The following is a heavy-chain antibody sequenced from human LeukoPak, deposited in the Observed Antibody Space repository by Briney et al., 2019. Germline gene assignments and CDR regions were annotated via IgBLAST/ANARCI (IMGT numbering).Heavy chain of an antibody. J-gene: IGHJ5*02. CDR1: GGSISCYY. V-gene: IGHV4-4*07. Sequence: PSETLSLTCTVSGGSISCYYWSWIRQPAGKGLEWIGRIYTSGSTNYNPSLKSRVTMSVDTSKNQFSLKLSSVTAADTAVYYCAREQGRIAVGWFDPWGQGTLVTVSS. CDR2: IYTSGST. CDR3: AREQGRIAVGWFDP. D-gene: IGHD6-19*01.